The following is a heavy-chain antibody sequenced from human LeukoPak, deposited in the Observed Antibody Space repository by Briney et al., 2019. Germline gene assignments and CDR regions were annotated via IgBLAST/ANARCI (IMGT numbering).Heavy chain of an antibody. Sequence: PSETLSLTCTVSGGSICSYYWSWIRQPPGKGLEWIGYIYTSGSTNYNPSLKSRVTISVDTSKNQFSLKLSSVTAADTAVYYCARHGGYDFWSGYYTGSYYYYMDVWGKGTTVTVSS. CDR3: ARHGGYDFWSGYYTGSYYYYMDV. CDR1: GGSICSYY. V-gene: IGHV4-4*09. D-gene: IGHD3-3*01. J-gene: IGHJ6*03. CDR2: IYTSGST.